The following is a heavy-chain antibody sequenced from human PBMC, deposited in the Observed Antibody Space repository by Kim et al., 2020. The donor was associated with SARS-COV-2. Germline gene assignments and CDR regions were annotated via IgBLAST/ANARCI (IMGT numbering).Heavy chain of an antibody. Sequence: ASVKVSCKASGYTFTSYAMNWVRQAPGQGLEWMGWINTNTGNPTYAQGFTGRFVFSLDTSVSTAYLQISSLKAEDTAVYYCARVDVVVVPAAMRSEYFQHWGQGTLVSVSS. CDR2: INTNTGNP. V-gene: IGHV7-4-1*02. D-gene: IGHD2-2*01. J-gene: IGHJ1*01. CDR3: ARVDVVVVPAAMRSEYFQH. CDR1: GYTFTSYA.